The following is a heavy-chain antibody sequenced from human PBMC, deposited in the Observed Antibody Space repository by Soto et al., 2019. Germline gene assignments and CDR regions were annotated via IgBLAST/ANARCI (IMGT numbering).Heavy chain of an antibody. CDR3: ARYNSYAIDY. D-gene: IGHD2-8*01. Sequence: SETLSLTCTVSGTSISSYYWSWIRQPPGKGLEWIANIHYSGTTNYNPSLASRVTLSVDTSKNQFSLKMTSVTAADRAMYFCARYNSYAIDYSGRGTLFTVSS. V-gene: IGHV4-59*01. J-gene: IGHJ4*02. CDR1: GTSISSYY. CDR2: IHYSGTT.